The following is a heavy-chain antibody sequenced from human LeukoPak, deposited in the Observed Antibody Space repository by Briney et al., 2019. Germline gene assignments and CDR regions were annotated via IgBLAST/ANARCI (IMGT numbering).Heavy chain of an antibody. J-gene: IGHJ4*02. Sequence: GGSLRLSCAASGFTFSSYSMNWVRQAPGKGLEWVSYISSSSSAIYYADSVKGRFTISRDNAENSLYLQMNSLRAEDTAVYYCARDPQRREIGIDYWGQGTLVTVSS. CDR2: ISSSSSAI. V-gene: IGHV3-48*04. D-gene: IGHD1-26*01. CDR1: GFTFSSYS. CDR3: ARDPQRREIGIDY.